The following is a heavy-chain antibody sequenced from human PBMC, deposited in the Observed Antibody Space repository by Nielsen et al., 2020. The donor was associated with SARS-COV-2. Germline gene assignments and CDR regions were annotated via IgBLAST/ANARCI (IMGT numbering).Heavy chain of an antibody. V-gene: IGHV4-59*08. D-gene: IGHD3-3*01. CDR2: IYYSGST. CDR3: ARGSGDFWSGYSTRAGSPPGY. CDR1: GGSISSYY. Sequence: SETLSLTCTVSGGSISSYYWSWIRQPPGKGLEWIGYIYYSGSTNYNPSLKSRVTISVDTSKNQFSLKLSSVTAADTAVYYCARGSGDFWSGYSTRAGSPPGYWGQGTLVTVSS. J-gene: IGHJ4*02.